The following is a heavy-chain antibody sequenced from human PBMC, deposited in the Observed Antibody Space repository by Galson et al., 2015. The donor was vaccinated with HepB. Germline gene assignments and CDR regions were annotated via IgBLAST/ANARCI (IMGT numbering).Heavy chain of an antibody. J-gene: IGHJ6*02. V-gene: IGHV3-9*01. Sequence: SLRLSCAASGFIFDDYAMHWVRQTPGKGLEWVSGINWNSDSLGYSDSVKGRFTISRDNAKNSLFLEMKSLRPADTAVYYCVKAFGINWSCDGGSCYGYSMDVWGQGTTVTVS. CDR1: GFIFDDYA. D-gene: IGHD2-21*01. CDR3: VKAFGINWSCDGGSCYGYSMDV. CDR2: INWNSDSL.